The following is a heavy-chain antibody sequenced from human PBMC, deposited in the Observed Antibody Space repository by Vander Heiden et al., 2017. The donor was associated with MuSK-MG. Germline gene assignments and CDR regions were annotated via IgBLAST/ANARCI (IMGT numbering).Heavy chain of an antibody. CDR2: TSYDGSNE. V-gene: IGHV3-30*04. CDR1: GFTFSTYA. J-gene: IGHJ4*02. D-gene: IGHD6-19*01. Sequence: QVQLVESGGGVVQPGRSLRLSCAASGFTFSTYALHWVRQAPGKGLEWVAFTSYDGSNEYYAESVKGRFTVSRDNSMNTLYLQMNSLRPEDTAVYFCARDNRGYSSGCFDYWGQGTLGTVSS. CDR3: ARDNRGYSSGCFDY.